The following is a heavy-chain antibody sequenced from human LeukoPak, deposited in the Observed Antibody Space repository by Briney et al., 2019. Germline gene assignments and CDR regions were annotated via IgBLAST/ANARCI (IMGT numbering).Heavy chain of an antibody. CDR3: ARIPYGGFDY. Sequence: PSETLSLTCTVSGVSISSGAYYWSWIRQHPGKGLEWIGFIYYSGSTYYNPSLKSRVTISIDTSKNQFSLKLSSVTAADTAVYYCARIPYGGFDYWGLGTLVTVSS. D-gene: IGHD4-23*01. J-gene: IGHJ4*02. CDR2: IYYSGST. V-gene: IGHV4-31*03. CDR1: GVSISSGAYY.